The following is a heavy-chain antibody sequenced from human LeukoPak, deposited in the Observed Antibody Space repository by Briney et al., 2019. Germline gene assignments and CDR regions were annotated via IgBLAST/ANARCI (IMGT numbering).Heavy chain of an antibody. CDR2: ISGSGGST. V-gene: IGHV3-23*01. CDR3: AKDLGGYSYGYPNF. CDR1: GFTFSSYA. Sequence: GGSLRLSCAASGFTFSSYAMSWVRQAPGKGLEWVSAISGSGGSTYYADSVKGRFTISRDNSKNTLYLQMNSLTAEDTAVYYCAKDLGGYSYGYPNFWGQGTLVTVSS. D-gene: IGHD5-18*01. J-gene: IGHJ4*02.